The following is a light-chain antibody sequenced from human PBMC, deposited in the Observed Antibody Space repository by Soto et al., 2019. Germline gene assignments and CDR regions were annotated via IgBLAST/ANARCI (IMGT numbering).Light chain of an antibody. CDR2: AAS. CDR3: QKYKSAPWT. V-gene: IGKV1-27*01. Sequence: DIQMTQSPSSLSASVGYRVTITCRASQGIINYLAWYQQKPGKVPKLLIYAASTLQSGVPSRFSGSGSGTELTLSISRLQPEDVATYYCQKYKSAPWTFGPGTKV. CDR1: QGIINY. J-gene: IGKJ1*01.